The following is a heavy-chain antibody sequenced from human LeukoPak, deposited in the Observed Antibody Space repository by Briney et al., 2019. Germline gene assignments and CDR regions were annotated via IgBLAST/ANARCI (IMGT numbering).Heavy chain of an antibody. CDR2: IYSGGST. Sequence: GGSLRLSCAASGFTVSSNYMSWVRQAPGKGLEWVSVIYSGGSTYYADSVKGRFTISRDNSKNTLHLQMNSLRAEDTAVYYCARLTSDYGGSNDAFDIWGQGTMVTVSS. CDR3: ARLTSDYGGSNDAFDI. D-gene: IGHD4-23*01. J-gene: IGHJ3*02. V-gene: IGHV3-53*01. CDR1: GFTVSSNY.